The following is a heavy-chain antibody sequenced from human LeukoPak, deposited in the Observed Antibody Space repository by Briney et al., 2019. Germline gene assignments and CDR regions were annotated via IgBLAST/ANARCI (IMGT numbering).Heavy chain of an antibody. CDR3: ARAGWIITSGIDY. Sequence: PSETLSLTCGVSGFSISRSYYWAWIRQPPGKGLEWIGTIYHIGSTYYSPSLGSRVTMSVDTSKNEFSLNLKSVTAADTAVYYCARAGWIITSGIDYWGQGALVTVSS. V-gene: IGHV4-38-2*01. CDR1: GFSISRSYY. J-gene: IGHJ4*02. CDR2: IYHIGST. D-gene: IGHD3-10*01.